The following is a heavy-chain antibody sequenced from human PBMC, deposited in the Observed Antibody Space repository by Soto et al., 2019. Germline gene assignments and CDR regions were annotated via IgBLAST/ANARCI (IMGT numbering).Heavy chain of an antibody. V-gene: IGHV4-31*01. Sequence: QVQLQESGPGLVKPSQTLSLTCTVSGGSISSGGYYWSWIRQHPGKGLEWIGYIYYSGSTYYNPSLKRQVTISVVTSKNQFSLKLSSVTAADTAVYYCARAFKSGIYYYYYMDVWGKGTKVTV. CDR2: IYYSGST. CDR3: ARAFKSGIYYYYYMDV. J-gene: IGHJ6*03. D-gene: IGHD1-26*01. CDR1: GGSISSGGYY.